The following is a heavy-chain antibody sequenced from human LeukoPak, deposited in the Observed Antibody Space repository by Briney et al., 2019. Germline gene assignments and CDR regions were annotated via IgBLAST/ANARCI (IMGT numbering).Heavy chain of an antibody. CDR3: ARREVEMRASASGNWLSP. CDR1: GGSISSPY. Sequence: PSETLSLTCTVSGGSISSPYWNWVRQPPGKGLEWIGRISYSGTTNYNPSLKSRVTISSDTSKNQFSLKLTSVTAADTAVYYCARREVEMRASASGNWLSPWGQGTLVTVSS. CDR2: ISYSGTT. D-gene: IGHD3-10*01. V-gene: IGHV4-59*08. J-gene: IGHJ5*02.